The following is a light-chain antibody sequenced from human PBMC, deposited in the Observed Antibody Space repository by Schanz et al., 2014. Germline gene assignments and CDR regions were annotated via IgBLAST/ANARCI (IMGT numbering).Light chain of an antibody. CDR1: SSDVGGYNY. J-gene: IGLJ3*02. CDR3: SSYRSTTSLGV. Sequence: QSALTQPASVSGSPGQSITISCTGTSSDVGGYNYVSWYQQYPGKAPKLMIYDVTNRPSGVSNRFSGSKSGNTASLTISGLQAEDEADYYCSSYRSTTSLGVFGGGTKLTVL. CDR2: DVT. V-gene: IGLV2-14*01.